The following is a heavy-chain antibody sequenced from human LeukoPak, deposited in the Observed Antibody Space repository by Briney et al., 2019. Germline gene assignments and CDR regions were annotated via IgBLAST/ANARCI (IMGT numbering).Heavy chain of an antibody. J-gene: IGHJ1*01. Sequence: ASVKVSCKASGYTVTSYGISWVRQAPGQGLEWMGWISAYNGNTNYAQKLQGRVTMTTDTSTSTAYMELRSLRSDDTAVYYCARTQFGSSGWLGYFQHWGQGTLVTVSS. CDR1: GYTVTSYG. V-gene: IGHV1-18*01. CDR3: ARTQFGSSGWLGYFQH. CDR2: ISAYNGNT. D-gene: IGHD6-19*01.